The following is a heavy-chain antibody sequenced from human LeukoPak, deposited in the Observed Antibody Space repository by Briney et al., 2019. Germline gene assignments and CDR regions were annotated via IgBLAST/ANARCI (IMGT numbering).Heavy chain of an antibody. CDR2: ISGGGITT. CDR1: GFTFSNYA. J-gene: IGHJ4*02. V-gene: IGHV3-23*01. Sequence: GGSLRLSCAASGFTFSNYAMSWVRQAPGKGLEWVSTISGGGITTYYADSAKGRFTISRDNSKNTMFLQMNSLRADDTAVYYCPRQSYASGWNPYDYWGQGILVTASS. CDR3: PRQSYASGWNPYDY. D-gene: IGHD6-19*01.